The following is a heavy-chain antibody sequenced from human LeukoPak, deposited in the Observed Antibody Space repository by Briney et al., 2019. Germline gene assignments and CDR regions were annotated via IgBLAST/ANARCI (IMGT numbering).Heavy chain of an antibody. Sequence: GGSLRLSCAASGFTVSSNYMSWVRQAPGKGLEWVSVIYSGGSTYYADSVKGRFTISRHNSKNTLYLQMNSLRAEDTAVYYCAKSSGPGGYYYYGMDVWGQGTTVTVSS. V-gene: IGHV3-53*01. CDR1: GFTVSSNY. CDR2: IYSGGST. D-gene: IGHD3-22*01. CDR3: AKSSGPGGYYYYGMDV. J-gene: IGHJ6*02.